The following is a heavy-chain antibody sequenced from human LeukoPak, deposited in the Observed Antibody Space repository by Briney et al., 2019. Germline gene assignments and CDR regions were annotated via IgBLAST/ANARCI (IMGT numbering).Heavy chain of an antibody. V-gene: IGHV4-59*01. CDR1: GGSISSYY. Sequence: SETLSLTCTVSGGSISSYYWSWIRQPPGKGLEWIGYIYYSGSTNYNPSLKSRATISVDTSKNQFSLKLSSVTAADTAVYYCARSYYYDSSGYYYYFDYWGQGTLVTVSS. J-gene: IGHJ4*02. D-gene: IGHD3-22*01. CDR3: ARSYYYDSSGYYYYFDY. CDR2: IYYSGST.